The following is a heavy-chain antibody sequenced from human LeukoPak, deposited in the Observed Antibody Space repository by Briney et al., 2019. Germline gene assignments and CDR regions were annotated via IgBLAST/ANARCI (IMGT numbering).Heavy chain of an antibody. V-gene: IGHV3-11*01. CDR2: ISSSGSTI. D-gene: IGHD5-12*01. CDR1: GFTFSDYY. CDR3: ASLLPRARSGYDNGWAWVRNSAFDI. Sequence: PGGSLRLSCAASGFTFSDYYMSWVRHAPGKGLEWVSYISSSGSTIYYADSVKCRFTISRENAKNSLYLQMNSLRSEDTAVYYCASLLPRARSGYDNGWAWVRNSAFDIWGQGTMVTVSS. J-gene: IGHJ3*02.